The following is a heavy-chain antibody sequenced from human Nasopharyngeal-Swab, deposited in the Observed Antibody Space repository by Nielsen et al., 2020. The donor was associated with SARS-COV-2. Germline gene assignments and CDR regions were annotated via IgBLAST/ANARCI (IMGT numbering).Heavy chain of an antibody. CDR2: IKQDGSEK. Sequence: GGSLRLSCAASGFTFSGYWMSWVRQAPGKGLEWVANIKQDGSEKYYVDSVKGRFTISRDNAKNSLYLQMNSLRAEDTAVYYCARGGLDAFDIWGQGTMVTVSS. CDR3: ARGGLDAFDI. V-gene: IGHV3-7*04. J-gene: IGHJ3*02. CDR1: GFTFSGYW. D-gene: IGHD3-16*01.